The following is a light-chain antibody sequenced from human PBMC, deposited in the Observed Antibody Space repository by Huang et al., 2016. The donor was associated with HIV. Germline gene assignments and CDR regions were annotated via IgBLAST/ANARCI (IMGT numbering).Light chain of an antibody. CDR2: VGS. CDR1: QSLRHRNGLNY. V-gene: IGKV2-28*01. J-gene: IGKJ2*01. CDR3: MEALQTPYT. Sequence: DVVMTQSPLPLPVPPGEPASISCRSSQSLRHRNGLNYLDWYLQKPGQSPQLLIHVGSSRASGVPDRFSGGGSGTDFSLNISRVEAEDAGIYYCMEALQTPYTFGQGTKLEIK.